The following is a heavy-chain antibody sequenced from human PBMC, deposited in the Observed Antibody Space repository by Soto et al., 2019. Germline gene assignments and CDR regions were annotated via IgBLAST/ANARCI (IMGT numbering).Heavy chain of an antibody. D-gene: IGHD2-15*01. CDR1: GGSFSGYY. CDR2: INHSGST. Sequence: SETLSLTCAVYGGSFSGYYWSWIRQPPGKGLEWIGEINHSGSTNYNPSLKSRVTISVDTSKNQFSLKLSCVTAADTAVYYCARSADLGYCSGGSCYSSDAFDIWGQGTMVTVSS. CDR3: ARSADLGYCSGGSCYSSDAFDI. J-gene: IGHJ3*02. V-gene: IGHV4-34*01.